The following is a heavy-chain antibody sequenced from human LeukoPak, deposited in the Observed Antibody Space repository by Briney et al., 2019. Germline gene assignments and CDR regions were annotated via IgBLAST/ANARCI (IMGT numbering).Heavy chain of an antibody. J-gene: IGHJ5*02. CDR2: FDPEDGET. D-gene: IGHD6-13*01. V-gene: IGHV1-24*01. Sequence: ASVTVSCKVSGYTLTELSMHWVRQAPGKGLEWMGGFDPEDGETIYAQKFQGRVTMTEDTSTDTAYMELSSLRSEDTAVYYCATDTATQKYSSSWVAPFDPWGQGTLVTVSS. CDR3: ATDTATQKYSSSWVAPFDP. CDR1: GYTLTELS.